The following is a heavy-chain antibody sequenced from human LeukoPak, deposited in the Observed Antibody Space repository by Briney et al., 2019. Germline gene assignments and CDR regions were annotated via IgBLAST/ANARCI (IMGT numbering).Heavy chain of an antibody. Sequence: GASVKVSCEASGYAFIRYPIIWVRQAPGQGLEWMGWISTYNGDTTYAQKFQDRVSMTTGTSTGTASMELRSLRSDDTAVYYCARERDTVLAPYFDYWGQGTLVTVSP. D-gene: IGHD3-3*01. CDR3: ARERDTVLAPYFDY. CDR1: GYAFIRYP. J-gene: IGHJ4*02. CDR2: ISTYNGDT. V-gene: IGHV1-18*01.